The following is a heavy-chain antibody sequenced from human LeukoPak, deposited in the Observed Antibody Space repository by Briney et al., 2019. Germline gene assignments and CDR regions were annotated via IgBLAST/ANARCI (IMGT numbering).Heavy chain of an antibody. Sequence: PSETLSLTCTVSGGSISSSSYYWGWIRQPPGKGLEWIGSIYYSGSTYYNPSLKSRVTISVDTSKDQFSLKLSSVTAAGTAVYYCARQGSDLGALVGAFDYWGQGTLVTVSS. CDR3: ARQGSDLGALVGAFDY. V-gene: IGHV4-39*01. CDR1: GGSISSSSYY. J-gene: IGHJ4*02. D-gene: IGHD1-26*01. CDR2: IYYSGST.